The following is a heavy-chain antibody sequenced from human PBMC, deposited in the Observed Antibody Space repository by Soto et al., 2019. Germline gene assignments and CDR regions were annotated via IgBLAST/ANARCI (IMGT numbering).Heavy chain of an antibody. D-gene: IGHD6-13*01. CDR1: GGSISSYY. Sequence: SETLSLTCTVSGGSISSYYWSWIRQPPGKGLEWIGYIYYSGSTNYNPSLKSRVTISVDTSKNQFSLKLSSVTAADTAVYYCARGLSSSWHVYYFDYWGQGTLVTVSS. V-gene: IGHV4-59*01. CDR3: ARGLSSSWHVYYFDY. CDR2: IYYSGST. J-gene: IGHJ4*02.